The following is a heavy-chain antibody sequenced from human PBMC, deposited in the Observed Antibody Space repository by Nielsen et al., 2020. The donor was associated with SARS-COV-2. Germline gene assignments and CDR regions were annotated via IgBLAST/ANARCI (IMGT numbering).Heavy chain of an antibody. D-gene: IGHD3-10*01. CDR3: ASQPTYYYGSGSAYYYYYGMDV. V-gene: IGHV1-69*02. Sequence: WLLQAPGQGPEWMGSIIPIPGIANYAQKFQGRVTITTDKSTSTAYTELSSLRSEDTAVYYCASQPTYYYGSGSAYYYYYGMDVWGQGTTVTVSS. J-gene: IGHJ6*02. CDR2: IIPIPGIA.